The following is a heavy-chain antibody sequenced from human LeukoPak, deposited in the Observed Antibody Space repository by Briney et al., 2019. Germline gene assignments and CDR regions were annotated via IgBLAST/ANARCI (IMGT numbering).Heavy chain of an antibody. V-gene: IGHV3-23*01. CDR2: ISGSGVGT. CDR3: ARVPYSGSYGNFDY. J-gene: IGHJ4*02. CDR1: GFTFSSYG. Sequence: PGGSLRLSCAASGFTFSSYGMSWVRQAPGKGLEWVSIISGSGVGTYHADSVKGRFTISRDNAKNSLYLQMNSLRAEDTALYYCARVPYSGSYGNFDYWGRGTLVTVSS. D-gene: IGHD1-26*01.